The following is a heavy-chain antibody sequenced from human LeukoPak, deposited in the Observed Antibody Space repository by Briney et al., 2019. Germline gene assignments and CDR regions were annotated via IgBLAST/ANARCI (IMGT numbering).Heavy chain of an antibody. J-gene: IGHJ3*02. CDR2: IGRGI. D-gene: IGHD3-3*01. Sequence: GGSLRLSCAASGFTFSSYSMNWVRQAPGKGLEWVSHIGRGITYADSVKGRFTISRDNAKNTLYLQMNSLRAEDTAVYYCARDRFLDLDAFDIWGQGTMVTVSS. CDR1: GFTFSSYS. CDR3: ARDRFLDLDAFDI. V-gene: IGHV3-48*04.